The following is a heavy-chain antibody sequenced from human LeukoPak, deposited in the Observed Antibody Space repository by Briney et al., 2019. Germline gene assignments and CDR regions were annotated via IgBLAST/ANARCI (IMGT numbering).Heavy chain of an antibody. J-gene: IGHJ4*02. CDR1: GFTFSNYW. D-gene: IGHD3-3*01. Sequence: GGSLRLSCATSGFTFSNYWMTWVRQAPGKGLEWVANINRDGSDKYYMASVQGRFTISRDNAKNSLSLQMNSLRGEDTAVYFCARAIEVAYDLWGQGTLVTVSS. CDR3: ARAIEVAYDL. V-gene: IGHV3-7*04. CDR2: INRDGSDK.